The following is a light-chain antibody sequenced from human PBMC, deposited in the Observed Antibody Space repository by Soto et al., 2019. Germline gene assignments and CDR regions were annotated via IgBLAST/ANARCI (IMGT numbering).Light chain of an antibody. J-gene: IGLJ1*01. CDR3: CSYAGSSTLYV. CDR1: SRDVGSYNL. Sequence: QSALTQPASVSGSPGQSITISCTGTSRDVGSYNLVSWYQQHPGKAPKLMIYEGSKRPSGVSNRFSGSKSGNTASLTISGLQAEDEADYYCCSYAGSSTLYVFGTGTKLTV. V-gene: IGLV2-23*01. CDR2: EGS.